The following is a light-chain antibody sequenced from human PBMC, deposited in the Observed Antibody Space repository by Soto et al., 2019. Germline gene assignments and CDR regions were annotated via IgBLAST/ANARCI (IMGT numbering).Light chain of an antibody. Sequence: DIQLTQSPSFVSASVGDRVTITCRASQGISSYLVWYQQKPGQAPKLLIYAASSLQSGVPSRFSGGGSGTEFTLTISSLQPEDFATYYCQQVLSYPRGFTFGPGTKVDLQ. V-gene: IGKV1-9*01. CDR3: QQVLSYPRGFT. J-gene: IGKJ3*01. CDR1: QGISSY. CDR2: AAS.